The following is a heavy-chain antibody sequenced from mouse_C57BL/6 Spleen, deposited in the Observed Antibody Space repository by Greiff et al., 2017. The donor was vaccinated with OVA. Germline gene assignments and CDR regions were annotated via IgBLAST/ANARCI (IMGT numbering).Heavy chain of an antibody. V-gene: IGHV10-1*01. J-gene: IGHJ4*01. CDR3: VRHAYYYSPPYYYAMDY. CDR2: IRSKSNNYAT. D-gene: IGHD2-4*01. CDR1: GFSFNTYA. Sequence: GGGLVQPKGSLKLSCAASGFSFNTYAMNWVRQAPGKGLEWVARIRSKSNNYATYYADSVKDRFTISRDDSESMLYLQMNNLKTEDTAMYYCVRHAYYYSPPYYYAMDYWGQGTSVTVSS.